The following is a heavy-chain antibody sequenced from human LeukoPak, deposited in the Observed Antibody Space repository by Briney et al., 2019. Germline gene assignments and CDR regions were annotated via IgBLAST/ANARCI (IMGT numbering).Heavy chain of an antibody. Sequence: HPGGSLRLSCAASGFTFSSYGMHWVRQAPGKGLEWVAVIWYDGSNKYYADSVKGRFTISRDNSKNTLYLQMNSLRAEDTAVYYCGAQGGMAGNGWFDPWGQGTLVTVSS. CDR2: IWYDGSNK. J-gene: IGHJ5*02. CDR1: GFTFSSYG. CDR3: GAQGGMAGNGWFDP. V-gene: IGHV3-33*01. D-gene: IGHD6-19*01.